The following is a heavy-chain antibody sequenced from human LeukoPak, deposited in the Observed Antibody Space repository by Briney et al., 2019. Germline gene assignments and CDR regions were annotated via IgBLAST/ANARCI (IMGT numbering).Heavy chain of an antibody. CDR2: ISSSGSAI. J-gene: IGHJ4*02. Sequence: GGSLRPSCAASGFTFSSYEMNWVRRAPGKGLEWVSKISSSGSAIYYADSVRGRFTISRDNAKSSLYLQMNSLRVEDTAIYYCARGGSLGYWGQGTLVTVSS. CDR3: ARGGSLGY. CDR1: GFTFSSYE. V-gene: IGHV3-48*03. D-gene: IGHD6-19*01.